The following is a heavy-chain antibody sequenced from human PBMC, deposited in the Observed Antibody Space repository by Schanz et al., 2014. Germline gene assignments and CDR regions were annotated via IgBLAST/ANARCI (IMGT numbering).Heavy chain of an antibody. V-gene: IGHV3-23*01. CDR2: ISGDHRNT. CDR1: GFTFSTYA. D-gene: IGHD3-10*01. J-gene: IGHJ6*02. Sequence: EVQLLESGGGLVQPGGSLRLSCAASGFTFSTYAMSWVRQAPGKGLEWVSAISGDHRNTFYADSVKGRFTISRDNAKNTLYLQMNTLRAEDTAVYYCAKDGPGGSGSYSADGGMDVWGQGTTVTVSS. CDR3: AKDGPGGSGSYSADGGMDV.